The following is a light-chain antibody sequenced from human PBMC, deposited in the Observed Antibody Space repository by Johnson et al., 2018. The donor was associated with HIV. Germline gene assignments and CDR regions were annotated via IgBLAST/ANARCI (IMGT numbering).Light chain of an antibody. CDR2: ENN. V-gene: IGLV1-51*02. CDR3: GTWDSSLSAGPYV. CDR1: SSDIGKNY. J-gene: IGLJ1*01. Sequence: QSVLTQPPSVSAAPGQKVTISCSGSSSDIGKNYVSWYQQLPGTAPKLLVYENNKRPSGIPARFSGSKSGTSATLDITGLQAGDEADYYCGTWDSSLSAGPYVFGTGTKVTVL.